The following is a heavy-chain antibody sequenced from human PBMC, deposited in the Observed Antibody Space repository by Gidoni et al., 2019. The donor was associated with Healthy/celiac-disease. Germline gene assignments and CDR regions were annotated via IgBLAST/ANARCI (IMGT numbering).Heavy chain of an antibody. D-gene: IGHD2-15*01. CDR3: ARAGYCSGGSCYYYYYGMDV. CDR2: IYSGGST. V-gene: IGHV3-66*02. CDR1: GFTVSSNS. Sequence: EVQLVESGGGLVQPGGSLRLSCAASGFTVSSNSMSWVRQAPGKGLEWVSVIYSGGSTYYADSVKGRFTISRDNSKNTLYLQMNSLRAEDTAVYYCARAGYCSGGSCYYYYYGMDVWGQGTTVTVSS. J-gene: IGHJ6*02.